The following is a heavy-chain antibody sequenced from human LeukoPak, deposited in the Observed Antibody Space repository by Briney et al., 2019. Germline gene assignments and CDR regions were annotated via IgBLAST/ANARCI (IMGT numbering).Heavy chain of an antibody. Sequence: SETLSLTCTVSGGSISSYYWSWIRQPAGKGLEWIGRIYTSGSTNYNPSLKSRVTMSVDTSKNQFSLKLSSVTAADTAVYYCARERGRGHYYDRAGFGYWGQGTLVTVSS. J-gene: IGHJ4*02. V-gene: IGHV4-4*07. D-gene: IGHD3-22*01. CDR2: IYTSGST. CDR3: ARERGRGHYYDRAGFGY. CDR1: GGSISSYY.